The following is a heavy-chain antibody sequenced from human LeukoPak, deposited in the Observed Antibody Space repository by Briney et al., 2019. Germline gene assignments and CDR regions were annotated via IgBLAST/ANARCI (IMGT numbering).Heavy chain of an antibody. V-gene: IGHV3-48*01. CDR2: IGVTGGSV. CDR3: ARVGRSVDFVPTIFDPLDS. Sequence: GGSLRLSCAVSGFTVNSYSMNWVRQAPGKGLEWVSHIGVTGGSVYADSVKGRFTISRDNSNNTLFLHMNNLRAEDTAIYYCARVGRSVDFVPTIFDPLDSWGQGTMVTVSS. J-gene: IGHJ3*01. D-gene: IGHD5-12*01. CDR1: GFTVNSYS.